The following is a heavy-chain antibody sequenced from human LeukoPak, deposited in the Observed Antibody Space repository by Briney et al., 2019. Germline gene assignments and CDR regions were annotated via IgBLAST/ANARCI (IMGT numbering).Heavy chain of an antibody. CDR2: ISYDGSNK. D-gene: IGHD1-26*01. J-gene: IGHJ4*02. CDR3: AKDLGEATYFDY. CDR1: GFTFSSYG. Sequence: PGRSLRLSCAASGFTFSSYGMHWVRQAPGKGLEWVAVISYDGSNKYYADSVKGRFTISRDNSKNTLYLQMNSLRAEDTAVYYCAKDLGEATYFDYWGQGSLVTVSS. V-gene: IGHV3-30*18.